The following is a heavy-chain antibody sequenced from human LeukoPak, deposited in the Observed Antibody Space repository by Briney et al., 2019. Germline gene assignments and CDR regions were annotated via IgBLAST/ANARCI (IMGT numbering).Heavy chain of an antibody. CDR2: IYTSGST. CDR3: ASHPSYDFWGAFDI. J-gene: IGHJ3*02. D-gene: IGHD3-3*01. Sequence: PSQTLSLTCTVSGGSISSGSYYWSWIRQPAGKGLEWIGRIYTSGSTNYNPSLKSRVTISVDTSKNQFSLKLSSVTAADTAVYYCASHPSYDFWGAFDIWGRGTMVTVSS. CDR1: GGSISSGSYY. V-gene: IGHV4-61*02.